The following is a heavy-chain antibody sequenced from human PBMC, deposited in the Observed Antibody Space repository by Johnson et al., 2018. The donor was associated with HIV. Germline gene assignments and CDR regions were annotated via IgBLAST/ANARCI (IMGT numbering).Heavy chain of an antibody. D-gene: IGHD3-10*01. CDR3: ARARGREFDAFDI. V-gene: IGHV3-7*05. Sequence: VQLVESGGGLAQPGGSLRLSCADSGFTFSAYWMTWVRQAPGKGLEWVASIRQEGSEKYYVDSVKGRFTISRDNAKNSLYLQVNSLRAEDTAVSYCARARGREFDAFDIWGQGTMVTVSS. J-gene: IGHJ3*02. CDR2: IRQEGSEK. CDR1: GFTFSAYW.